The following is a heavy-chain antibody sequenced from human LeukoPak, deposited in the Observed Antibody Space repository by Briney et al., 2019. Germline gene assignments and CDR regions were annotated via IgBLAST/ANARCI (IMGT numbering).Heavy chain of an antibody. CDR1: GFTFSTYA. V-gene: IGHV3-23*01. J-gene: IGHJ4*02. D-gene: IGHD3-3*01. Sequence: GGSLRLSCAASGFTFSTYAMSWVRQAPGKGLEWVSGIIASGTSTYYADSVKGRFTISRASSKNTLYLQMNSLRAEDTAVYYCAPSVVYDFWSGSNWGQGTLVTVSS. CDR3: APSVVYDFWSGSN. CDR2: IIASGTST.